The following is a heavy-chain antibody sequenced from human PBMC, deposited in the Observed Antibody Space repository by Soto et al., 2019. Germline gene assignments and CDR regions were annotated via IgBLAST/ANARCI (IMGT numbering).Heavy chain of an antibody. CDR3: ARDYTPYYDIWSGAFGMDV. J-gene: IGHJ6*02. Sequence: SQTLSLTCAISGDSVSSNSAACNWIRQSPSRGLEWLGRTYCRSKWYNDYAVSVKSRITINPDTSKNQFSLQLNSVTPEDTAVYYCARDYTPYYDIWSGAFGMDVWGQGTKVTVSS. CDR2: TYCRSKWYN. V-gene: IGHV6-1*01. CDR1: GDSVSSNSAA. D-gene: IGHD3-3*01.